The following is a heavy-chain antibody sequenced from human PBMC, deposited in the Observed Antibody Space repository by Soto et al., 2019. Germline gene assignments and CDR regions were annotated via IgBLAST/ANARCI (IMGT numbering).Heavy chain of an antibody. Sequence: SETLSLTCTGSGGSISSYYWSWIRQPAGKGLEWIGRIYTSGSTNYNPSLKSRVTMSVDTSKNQFSLKLSSVTAADTAVYYCARFNYGSGSPPLERWFDPWGQGTLVTVSS. CDR1: GGSISSYY. J-gene: IGHJ5*02. V-gene: IGHV4-4*07. CDR2: IYTSGST. D-gene: IGHD3-10*01. CDR3: ARFNYGSGSPPLERWFDP.